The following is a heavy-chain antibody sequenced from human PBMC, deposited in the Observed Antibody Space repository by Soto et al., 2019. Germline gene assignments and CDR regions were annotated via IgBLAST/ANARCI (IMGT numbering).Heavy chain of an antibody. J-gene: IGHJ4*02. D-gene: IGHD6-13*01. CDR3: ARSGSSWNLREFDS. Sequence: SETLSLTCTVSGASISYGGFSWSWIRQSPGKGLEWIGYISHLESTYFHPSFKSRLTMSIDRTRNQFSLKLSSVTAADMAVYYCARSGSSWNLREFDSWGQGTLVTVSS. CDR1: GASISYGGFS. V-gene: IGHV4-30-2*06. CDR2: ISHLEST.